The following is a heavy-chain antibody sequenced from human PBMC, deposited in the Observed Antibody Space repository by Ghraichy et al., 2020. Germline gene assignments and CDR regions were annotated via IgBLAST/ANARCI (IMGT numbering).Heavy chain of an antibody. Sequence: ASVKVSCKASGYTFTSYGISWVRQAPGQGLEWMGWISAYNGNTNYAQKLQGRVTMTTDTSTSTAYMELRSLRSDDTAVYYCARDAIVVVVAATGLDAFDIWGQGTMVTVSS. D-gene: IGHD2-15*01. CDR1: GYTFTSYG. J-gene: IGHJ3*02. CDR2: ISAYNGNT. CDR3: ARDAIVVVVAATGLDAFDI. V-gene: IGHV1-18*01.